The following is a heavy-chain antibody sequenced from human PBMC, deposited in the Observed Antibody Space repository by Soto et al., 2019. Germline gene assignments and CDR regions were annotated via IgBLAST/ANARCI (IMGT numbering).Heavy chain of an antibody. J-gene: IGHJ6*02. CDR3: AKSPPYSSGWYCPSSSPPHGMDV. V-gene: IGHV3-30*18. CDR2: ISYDGSNK. Sequence: QVQLVESGGGVVQPGRSLRLSCAASGFTFSSYGMHWVRQAPGKGLEWVAVISYDGSNKYYADSVKGRFTISRDNSKNTLYLQMNSLRAEDTAVYYCAKSPPYSSGWYCPSSSPPHGMDVWGQGTTVTVSS. D-gene: IGHD6-19*01. CDR1: GFTFSSYG.